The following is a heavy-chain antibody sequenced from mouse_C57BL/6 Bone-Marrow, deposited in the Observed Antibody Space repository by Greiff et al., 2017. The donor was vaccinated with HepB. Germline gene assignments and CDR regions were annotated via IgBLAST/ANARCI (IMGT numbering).Heavy chain of an antibody. D-gene: IGHD1-1*01. CDR1: GFTFSDFY. CDR2: SRNKANDYTT. J-gene: IGHJ1*03. CDR3: ARDAAPHYGSSYYWYFDV. V-gene: IGHV7-1*01. Sequence: EVKLVESGGGLVQSGRSLRLSCATSGFTFSDFYMEWVRQAPGKGLEWIAASRNKANDYTTEYSASVKGRFIVSRDTSQSILYLQMNALRAEDTAIYYCARDAAPHYGSSYYWYFDVWGTGTTVTVSS.